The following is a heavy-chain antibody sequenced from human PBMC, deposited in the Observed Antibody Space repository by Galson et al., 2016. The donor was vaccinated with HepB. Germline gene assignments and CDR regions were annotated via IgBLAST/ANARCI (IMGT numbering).Heavy chain of an antibody. V-gene: IGHV3-30-3*01. CDR1: GFTLSNYA. CDR3: ARDLPYYDYIWGSYRYEFSFDY. Sequence: SLRLSCAASGFTLSNYAMHWVRQAPGKGLEWVAVISYDGSNKYYVDSVKGRFTISRDNSKKTLYLQMNSLRAEDTAIYYCARDLPYYDYIWGSYRYEFSFDYWGQGTLVTVSS. CDR2: ISYDGSNK. J-gene: IGHJ4*02. D-gene: IGHD3-16*02.